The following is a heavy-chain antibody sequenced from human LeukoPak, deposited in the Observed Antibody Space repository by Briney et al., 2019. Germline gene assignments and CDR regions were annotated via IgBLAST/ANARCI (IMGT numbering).Heavy chain of an antibody. CDR2: INHSGST. D-gene: IGHD2-2*01. J-gene: IGHJ4*02. CDR1: GGSFSGYY. V-gene: IGHV4-34*01. CDR3: ARGPAPLVVPAASLDY. Sequence: PSETLSLTCAVYGGSFSGYYWSWIRQPPGKGLEWIGEINHSGSTNYNPSLKRRVTISVDTSKNQFSLKLSSVTAADTAVYYCARGPAPLVVPAASLDYWGQGTLVTVSS.